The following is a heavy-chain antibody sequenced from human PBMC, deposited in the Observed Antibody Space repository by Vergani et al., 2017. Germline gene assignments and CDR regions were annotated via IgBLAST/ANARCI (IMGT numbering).Heavy chain of an antibody. J-gene: IGHJ4*02. V-gene: IGHV3-11*06. Sequence: QVQLQESGPGLVKPSETLSLTCTVSGGSVSSGSYYWSWIRQAPGKGLEWVSYISSSTSYTNYADSVKGRFTISRDNAKNSLYLQMNSLRAEDTAVYYCARERDILRDYYGSGXPDYWGQGTLVTVSS. CDR3: ARERDILRDYYGSGXPDY. CDR1: GGSVSSGSYY. CDR2: ISSSTSYT. D-gene: IGHD3-10*01.